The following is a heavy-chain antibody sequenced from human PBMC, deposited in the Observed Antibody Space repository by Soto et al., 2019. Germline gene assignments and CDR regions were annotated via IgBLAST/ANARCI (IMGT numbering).Heavy chain of an antibody. V-gene: IGHV4-61*01. D-gene: IGHD3-22*01. Sequence: QVQLQESGPGLVKPSETLSLTCTVSGGSVSSGSYYWSWIRQPPGKGLEWIGYIYYSGSTNYNPSLKSRVTISVDTSKNQFSLKLSSVTAADTAVYYCAKKRGGSGYPYAMDVWGQGTTVTVSS. CDR3: AKKRGGSGYPYAMDV. CDR2: IYYSGST. J-gene: IGHJ6*02. CDR1: GGSVSSGSYY.